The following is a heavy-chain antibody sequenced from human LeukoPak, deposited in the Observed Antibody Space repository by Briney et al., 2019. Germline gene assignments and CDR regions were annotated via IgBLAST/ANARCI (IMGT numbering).Heavy chain of an antibody. V-gene: IGHV4-59*01. D-gene: IGHD5-12*01. CDR3: ARRRVYSGSGEFDF. J-gene: IGHJ4*02. Sequence: ETLSLTCTVSGGSMSGYYWSWIRQPPGKGLEWIGYIHYSGTANYNPSLKSRVTISLDTSRNQFSLKLRSVTTADTAVYYCARRRVYSGSGEFDFWGQGTLVTVSS. CDR2: IHYSGTA. CDR1: GGSMSGYY.